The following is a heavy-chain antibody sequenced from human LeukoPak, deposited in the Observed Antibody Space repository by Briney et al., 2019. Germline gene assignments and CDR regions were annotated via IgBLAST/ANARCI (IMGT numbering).Heavy chain of an antibody. CDR2: ILGDGGKT. CDR1: GFAFDDYA. J-gene: IGHJ4*02. CDR3: GGFGYEAAVDL. Sequence: GGSLRLSCAASGFAFDDYAMHWVRQVPRKGLEWVALILGDGGKTFYADSVKGRFTISRDNAKNLLYLQMNSLRGEDTAVYYCGGFGYEAAVDLWGQGTLVTVSS. V-gene: IGHV3-43*02. D-gene: IGHD6-13*01.